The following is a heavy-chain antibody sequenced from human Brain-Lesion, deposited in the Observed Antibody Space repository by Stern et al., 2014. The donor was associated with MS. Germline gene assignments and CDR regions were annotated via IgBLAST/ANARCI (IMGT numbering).Heavy chain of an antibody. CDR3: ARGERWFDS. J-gene: IGHJ5*01. D-gene: IGHD3-10*01. V-gene: IGHV3-74*02. Sequence: VQLVESGGGFVQPGGSLRLSCAASGFTFSNYWMHWVRQAPGKGMGWVSRVNNDGRRTRDADSVKGRFTMSRYNAKNTLYLQMNSLRVEDTAIYYCARGERWFDSWGQGTLVTVSS. CDR2: VNNDGRRT. CDR1: GFTFSNYW.